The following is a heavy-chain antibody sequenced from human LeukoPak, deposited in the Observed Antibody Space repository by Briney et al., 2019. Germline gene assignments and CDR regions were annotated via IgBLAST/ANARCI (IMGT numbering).Heavy chain of an antibody. CDR3: ARVNGGNEDWFDP. D-gene: IGHD4-23*01. Sequence: AAVKVSCKASGYTFTSYYMHWVRQAPGQGLEWMGIINPSGGSTSYAQKFQGRVTMTRDTSTSTVYMELSSLRSEDTAVYYCARVNGGNEDWFDPWGQGTLVTVSS. V-gene: IGHV1-46*01. CDR2: INPSGGST. J-gene: IGHJ5*02. CDR1: GYTFTSYY.